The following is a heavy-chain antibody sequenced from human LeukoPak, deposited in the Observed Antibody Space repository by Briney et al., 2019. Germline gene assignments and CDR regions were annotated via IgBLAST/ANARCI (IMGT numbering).Heavy chain of an antibody. CDR1: GGSISGYF. J-gene: IGHJ4*02. CDR3: ARYGITIVRGGKYYFDS. D-gene: IGHD3-10*01. V-gene: IGHV4-59*08. CDR2: NHYSGST. Sequence: PSETLSLTCTVSGGSISGYFWSGIRQPPGKGLEGIGYNHYSGSTNYNPSLNSRVTISVDTSKNQFSLRLSSVTAADTAVYYCARYGITIVRGGKYYFDSWGQGTLVTVSS.